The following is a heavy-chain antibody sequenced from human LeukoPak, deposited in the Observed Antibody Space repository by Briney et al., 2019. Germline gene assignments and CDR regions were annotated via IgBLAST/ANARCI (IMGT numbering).Heavy chain of an antibody. Sequence: PGGSLRLSCAASGFTFSSNPMHWVRQAPGKGLEWVAVTSHDERQKSYADSVKGRFTISRDNSKNTLYLQMNSLRSEDTAVYYCAKDDFGGIGYWGQGTLVTVSS. CDR3: AKDDFGGIGY. V-gene: IGHV3-30*04. J-gene: IGHJ4*02. CDR1: GFTFSSNP. CDR2: TSHDERQK. D-gene: IGHD1-26*01.